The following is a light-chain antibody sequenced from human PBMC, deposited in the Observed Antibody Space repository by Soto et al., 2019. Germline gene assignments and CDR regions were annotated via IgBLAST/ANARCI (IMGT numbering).Light chain of an antibody. Sequence: QSVLTQPPSASGTPGQRVTIFCSGSSSNIGNNFAYWYQQLPGTAPKLLIYRNVQRPSGVPDRFSGSKSGSSPSLAISGLRSEDEADYYCAAWDDSLSGVVFGGGTKLTVL. CDR2: RNV. V-gene: IGLV1-47*01. CDR1: SSNIGNNF. CDR3: AAWDDSLSGVV. J-gene: IGLJ2*01.